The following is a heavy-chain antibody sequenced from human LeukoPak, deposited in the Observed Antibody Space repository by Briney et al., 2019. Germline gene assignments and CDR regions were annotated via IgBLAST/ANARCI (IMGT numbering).Heavy chain of an antibody. CDR1: GDSISSGGYY. CDR2: IYYTGTT. Sequence: SQTLSLTCTVSGDSISSGGYYWSWIRQHPGKGLEWIGCIYYTGTTYYNTSLQSRVTISVDTSKNQISLKLSSVTAADTAVYYCARLRYFDWSELDPWGQGTLVTVSS. J-gene: IGHJ5*02. D-gene: IGHD3-9*01. V-gene: IGHV4-31*03. CDR3: ARLRYFDWSELDP.